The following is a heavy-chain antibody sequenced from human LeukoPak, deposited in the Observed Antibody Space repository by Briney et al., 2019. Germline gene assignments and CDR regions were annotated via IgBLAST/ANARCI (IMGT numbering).Heavy chain of an antibody. V-gene: IGHV3-11*03. D-gene: IGHD2-15*01. J-gene: IGHJ5*02. CDR3: ASSFCSGGSCYSYSWFDP. CDR2: ISGTSSYT. CDR1: GFTFSDYY. Sequence: GGSLRLSCAASGFTFSDYYMSWMRQAPGKGLEWFSYISGTSSYTNYADSVKGRFTISRDNAKNSLYLQMNSLRAEDTAVDYCASSFCSGGSCYSYSWFDPWGQGTLVTVSS.